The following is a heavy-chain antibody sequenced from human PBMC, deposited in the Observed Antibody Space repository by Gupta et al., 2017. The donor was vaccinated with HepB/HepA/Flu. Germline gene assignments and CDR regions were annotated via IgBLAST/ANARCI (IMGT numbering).Heavy chain of an antibody. V-gene: IGHV4-39*01. D-gene: IGHD3-10*01. CDR3: ARQNPYGSGSPAPSDFDY. CDR1: GGSISSSSYY. CDR2: IYYSGST. J-gene: IGHJ4*02. Sequence: QLQLQESGPGLVKPSETLSLTCTVSGGSISSSSYYWGWIRQPPGKGLEWIGSIYYSGSTYYNPSLKSRVTISVDTSKNQFSLKLSSVTAADTAVYYCARQNPYGSGSPAPSDFDYWGQGTLVTVSS.